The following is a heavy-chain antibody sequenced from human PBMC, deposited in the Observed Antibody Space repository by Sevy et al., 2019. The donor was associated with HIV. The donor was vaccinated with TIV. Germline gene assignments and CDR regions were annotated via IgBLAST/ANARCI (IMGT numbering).Heavy chain of an antibody. Sequence: GGSLRLSCAASGFTLSNYNMNWVRQAPGKGLEWVSSITGSSNYIYYADSLKGRFTASRDNAKNSLYLQMNSLRAEDTAVYYCARDFPVGTTSTFDYWGQGTLVTVSS. D-gene: IGHD1-26*01. J-gene: IGHJ4*02. CDR3: ARDFPVGTTSTFDY. CDR1: GFTLSNYN. CDR2: ITGSSNYI. V-gene: IGHV3-21*01.